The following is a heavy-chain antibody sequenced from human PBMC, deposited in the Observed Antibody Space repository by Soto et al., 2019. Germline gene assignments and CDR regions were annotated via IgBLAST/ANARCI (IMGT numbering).Heavy chain of an antibody. J-gene: IGHJ3*01. CDR3: AIGNKLLLNAVVR. D-gene: IGHD1-1*01. Sequence: SGGSLRLSCAASGFTFSIYSMNWVRQAPGKGLEWVSYITKSSSIIYYADSMKGRFTISRDNAKNSLYLQMNSLRAEDTAVYYCAIGNKLLLNAVVRWGQGTMVNV. CDR1: GFTFSIYS. V-gene: IGHV3-48*01. CDR2: ITKSSSII.